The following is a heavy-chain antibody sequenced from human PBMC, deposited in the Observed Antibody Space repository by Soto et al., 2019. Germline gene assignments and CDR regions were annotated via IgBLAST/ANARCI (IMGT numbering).Heavy chain of an antibody. J-gene: IGHJ6*03. Sequence: QVQLVQSGAEVKKPGASVKVSCKASGYTFTSYDINWVRQATGQGLEWMGWMNPNSGNTGYAQKFQGRVTMTRNTSISTAYMELSRLRSEDTAVYYCARGLNYCSCTSCYAAYYYYMDVWGKGTTVTVSS. CDR2: MNPNSGNT. CDR1: GYTFTSYD. CDR3: ARGLNYCSCTSCYAAYYYYMDV. D-gene: IGHD2-2*01. V-gene: IGHV1-8*01.